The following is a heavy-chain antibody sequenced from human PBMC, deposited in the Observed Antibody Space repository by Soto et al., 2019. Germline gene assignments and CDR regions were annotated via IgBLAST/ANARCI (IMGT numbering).Heavy chain of an antibody. CDR1: GYTFINYG. V-gene: IGHV1-18*01. CDR3: ARDMVTFGGVIVSGY. Sequence: GASVKVSCKASGYTFINYGINRVRQAPGQGLEWMGWISAYNGNTKDAQKFQDRVTMTTDTSTSTAYMELTGLRSDDTAVYYCARDMVTFGGVIVSGYWGQGTQVTVS. D-gene: IGHD3-16*02. CDR2: ISAYNGNT. J-gene: IGHJ4*02.